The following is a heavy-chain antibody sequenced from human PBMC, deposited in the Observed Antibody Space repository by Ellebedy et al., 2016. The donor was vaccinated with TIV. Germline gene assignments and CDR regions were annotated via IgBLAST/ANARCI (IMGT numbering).Heavy chain of an antibody. CDR1: GFTFSSYT. D-gene: IGHD4-17*01. V-gene: IGHV3-23*01. CDR3: AKDVTTVTTFLY. CDR2: ISGSGANT. Sequence: PGGSLRLSCEASGFTFSSYTMSWVRQAAGKGLEWVSCISGSGANTYYADSVKGRFTISRDNSKNTLYLQMNSLRAEDTAIYCCAKDVTTVTTFLYWGQGTLVTVSS. J-gene: IGHJ4*02.